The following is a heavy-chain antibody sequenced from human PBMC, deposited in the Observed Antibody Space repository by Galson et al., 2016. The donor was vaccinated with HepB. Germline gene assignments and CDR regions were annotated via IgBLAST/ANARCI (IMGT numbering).Heavy chain of an antibody. Sequence: SETLSLTCTVSGGSISSNFYWAWIRQPPGKGLEWLASIYYSWTSYYKPSLTSRVTISVDTSKSQFSLKVRSGTAADTAIYYCARHAGTSYENYYMDVWGRGTTVAVSS. CDR1: GGSISSNFY. CDR3: ARHAGTSYENYYMDV. D-gene: IGHD1-7*01. CDR2: IYYSWTS. J-gene: IGHJ6*03. V-gene: IGHV4-39*01.